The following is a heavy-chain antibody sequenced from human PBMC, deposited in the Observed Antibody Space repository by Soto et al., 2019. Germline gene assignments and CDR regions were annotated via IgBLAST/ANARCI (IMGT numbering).Heavy chain of an antibody. CDR3: AKDRKSGSGWYWDY. J-gene: IGHJ4*02. CDR2: ISGSGGST. V-gene: IGHV3-23*01. Sequence: EVQLLESGGGLVQPGGSLRLSCAASGFTFSSFAMSWVRQAPGKGLEWVSGISGSGGSTYYADSVEGRFTISRDNSKNTLYLQMNSLRGEDTAVYYGAKDRKSGSGWYWDYWGQGTLVTVSS. D-gene: IGHD6-19*01. CDR1: GFTFSSFA.